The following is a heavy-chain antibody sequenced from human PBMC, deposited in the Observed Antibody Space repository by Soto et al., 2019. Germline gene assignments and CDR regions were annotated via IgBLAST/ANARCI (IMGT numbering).Heavy chain of an antibody. J-gene: IGHJ6*02. CDR3: ARTFYDFWSGSAYYYGMDV. CDR1: GFSLSTSGMC. D-gene: IGHD3-3*01. V-gene: IGHV2-70*01. Sequence: SGPTLVNPTQTLTLTCTFSGFSLSTSGMCVSWIRQPPGKALEWLALIDWDDDKYYSTSLKTRLTISKDTSKNQVVLTMTNMDPVDTATYYCARTFYDFWSGSAYYYGMDVWGQGTTVTVSS. CDR2: IDWDDDK.